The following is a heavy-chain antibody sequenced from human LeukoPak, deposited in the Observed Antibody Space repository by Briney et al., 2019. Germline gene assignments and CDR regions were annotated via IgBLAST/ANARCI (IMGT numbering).Heavy chain of an antibody. V-gene: IGHV1-18*04. CDR3: ARDLYSYVDY. D-gene: IGHD5-18*01. CDR1: GYTFTGYY. Sequence: ASVKVSCKASGYTFTGYYMHWVRQAPGQGLEWMGWISAYNGNTNYAQKLQGRVTMTTDTSTSTAYMELRSLRSDDTAVYYCARDLYSYVDYWGQGTLVTVSS. CDR2: ISAYNGNT. J-gene: IGHJ4*02.